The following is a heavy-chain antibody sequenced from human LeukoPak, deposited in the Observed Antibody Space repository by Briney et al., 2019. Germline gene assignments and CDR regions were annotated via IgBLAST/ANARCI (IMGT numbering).Heavy chain of an antibody. D-gene: IGHD6-13*01. CDR3: PKEMGYSSTYDAFDI. J-gene: IGHJ3*02. Sequence: PGGSLRLSCAASGFTFSSYAMSWVRQAPGKGLEWVSGLSGSGGSTYYTDSVKGRFTISRDNSKNTLYLQMNSLRAEDTAVYYCPKEMGYSSTYDAFDIWGQGTKVTVSS. V-gene: IGHV3-23*01. CDR1: GFTFSSYA. CDR2: LSGSGGST.